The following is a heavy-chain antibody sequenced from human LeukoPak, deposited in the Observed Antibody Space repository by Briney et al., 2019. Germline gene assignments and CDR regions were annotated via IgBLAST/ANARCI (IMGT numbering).Heavy chain of an antibody. D-gene: IGHD6-13*01. J-gene: IGHJ4*02. V-gene: IGHV3-30*04. CDR1: GFAFSSYA. CDR2: XXXDGSNK. Sequence: GRSLRLSCAASGFAFSSYAMHWVRQAPGKGLXXXXXXXXDGSNKYYADSVKGRFTISRDNSKNTLYLQMNSLRAEDTAVYYCARVGITDPPYSSSWSIPHPYDYWGQGTLVTVSS. CDR3: ARVGITDPPYSSSWSIPHPYDY.